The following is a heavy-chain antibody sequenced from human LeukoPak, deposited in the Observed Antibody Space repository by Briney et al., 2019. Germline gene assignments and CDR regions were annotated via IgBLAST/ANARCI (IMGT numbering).Heavy chain of an antibody. J-gene: IGHJ4*02. CDR2: IYSGGST. CDR3: AKVRYYYDSSGPFDY. CDR1: EFSVGSNY. V-gene: IGHV3-66*01. Sequence: GGSLRLSCAASEFSVGSNYMTWVRQAPGKGLEWVSLIYSGGSTYYADSVKGRFTISRDNSKNTLYLQMNSLRAEDTAVYYCAKVRYYYDSSGPFDYWGQGTLVTVSS. D-gene: IGHD3-22*01.